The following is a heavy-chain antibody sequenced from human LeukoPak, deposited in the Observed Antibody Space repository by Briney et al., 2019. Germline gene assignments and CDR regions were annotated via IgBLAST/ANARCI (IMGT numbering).Heavy chain of an antibody. D-gene: IGHD3-10*01. Sequence: GGSLRLSCAASGFTFSNAWMSWVRQAPGKGLEWVGRIKSKTDGGTTDYAAPVKGRFTISRDDSKNTLYLQMNSLKTEDTAVHYCTTDVLLWFGELELGVDWFDPWGQGTLVTVSS. V-gene: IGHV3-15*01. CDR1: GFTFSNAW. CDR3: TTDVLLWFGELELGVDWFDP. J-gene: IGHJ5*02. CDR2: IKSKTDGGTT.